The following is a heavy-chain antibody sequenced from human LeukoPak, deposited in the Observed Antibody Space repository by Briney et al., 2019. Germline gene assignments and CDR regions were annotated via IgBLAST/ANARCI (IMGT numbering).Heavy chain of an antibody. CDR3: ARDSSGWSFDY. Sequence: GGSLRLSCAASGFTFDDYGMSWVRQAPGRGLEWVSGINWNGGSTGYADSVKGRFTISRDNAKNSLYLQMNSLRAEDTALYYCARDSSGWSFDYWGQGTLVTVSS. CDR1: GFTFDDYG. CDR2: INWNGGST. D-gene: IGHD6-19*01. V-gene: IGHV3-20*04. J-gene: IGHJ4*02.